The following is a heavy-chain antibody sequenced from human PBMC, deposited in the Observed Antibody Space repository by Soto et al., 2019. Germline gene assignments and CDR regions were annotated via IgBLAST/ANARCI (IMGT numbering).Heavy chain of an antibody. V-gene: IGHV1-69*04. Sequence: QVQLVQSGVEVKKPGSSVKVSCKASGGTFSSYLFSWVRQAPGQGLEWMGRIIPNIDIPHYAQKFQGRVTITADKSTSTVYMELSSLRSEDTAVYYCATEAGSYGGVDYWGQGTLVTVS. CDR3: ATEAGSYGGVDY. D-gene: IGHD6-19*01. J-gene: IGHJ4*02. CDR2: IIPNIDIP. CDR1: GGTFSSYL.